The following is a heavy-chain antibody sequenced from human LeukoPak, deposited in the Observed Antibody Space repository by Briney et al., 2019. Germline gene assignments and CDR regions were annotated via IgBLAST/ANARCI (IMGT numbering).Heavy chain of an antibody. D-gene: IGHD3-10*01. J-gene: IGHJ3*02. CDR3: ARDLWFGELFYAFDI. V-gene: IGHV1-18*01. Sequence: ASVKVSCKASGYTFTSYGISWVRQAPGQGLEWMGWISAYNGNTNYAQKLQGRVTMTTDTSTSTAYMELRSLRSDDTAVYYCARDLWFGELFYAFDIWGQGTMVNVSS. CDR1: GYTFTSYG. CDR2: ISAYNGNT.